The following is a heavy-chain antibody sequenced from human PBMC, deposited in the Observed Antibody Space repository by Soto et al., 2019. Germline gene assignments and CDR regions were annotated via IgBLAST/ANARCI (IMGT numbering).Heavy chain of an antibody. CDR2: ISYDGSNK. D-gene: IGHD3-10*01. J-gene: IGHJ4*02. CDR3: ARDPIGGSGSYSEGYYFDY. V-gene: IGHV3-30-3*01. Sequence: QVQLVESGGGAVQPGRSLRLSCAASGFTFSSYAMHWVRQAPGKGLEWVAVISYDGSNKYYADSVKGRFTISRDNSKNTLYLQMNSLRAEDTAVYYCARDPIGGSGSYSEGYYFDYWGQGTLVTVSS. CDR1: GFTFSSYA.